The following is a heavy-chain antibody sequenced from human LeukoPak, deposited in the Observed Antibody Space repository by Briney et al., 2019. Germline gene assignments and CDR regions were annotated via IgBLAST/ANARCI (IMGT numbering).Heavy chain of an antibody. CDR3: AKEARAVGAVVAYYFDY. V-gene: IGHV3-30*04. Sequence: GGSLRLSCAASGFIFSNYAMHWVRQAPGKGLEWVAATSYDGSNKNYADSVKGRFTISRDNSKNTLYLQINSLRAEDTAVYYCAKEARAVGAVVAYYFDYWGQGTLVTVSS. CDR1: GFIFSNYA. J-gene: IGHJ4*02. CDR2: TSYDGSNK. D-gene: IGHD1-26*01.